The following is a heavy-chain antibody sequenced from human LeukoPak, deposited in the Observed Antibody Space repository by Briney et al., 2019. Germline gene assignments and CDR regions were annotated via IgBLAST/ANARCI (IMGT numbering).Heavy chain of an antibody. V-gene: IGHV3-7*01. Sequence: PGGSLRLSCATSGFTFSRYWLSWVRQAPGKGLEWVANIRQDGTETYYVDSVKGRFTISRDIAKQSVFLQMNSLRAEDTAVYYCARLSAMLRGPEDIFYFEFWGLGTLVTVSA. CDR2: IRQDGTET. CDR3: ARLSAMLRGPEDIFYFEF. J-gene: IGHJ4*02. CDR1: GFTFSRYW. D-gene: IGHD2-21*01.